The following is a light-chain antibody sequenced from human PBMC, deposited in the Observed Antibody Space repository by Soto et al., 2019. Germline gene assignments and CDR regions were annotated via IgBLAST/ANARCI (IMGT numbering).Light chain of an antibody. CDR2: DVI. J-gene: IGLJ1*01. V-gene: IGLV2-11*01. Sequence: QSALTQPRSVSGSPGQSVTISCTGTSSDVDGYNYVSWYQQHPNKAPKLMIYDVIERPSGVPDRFSGSRSGNTASLTISGLQAEDEADYYCFSYAGNFLYVFGTGTKVTF. CDR1: SSDVDGYNY. CDR3: FSYAGNFLYV.